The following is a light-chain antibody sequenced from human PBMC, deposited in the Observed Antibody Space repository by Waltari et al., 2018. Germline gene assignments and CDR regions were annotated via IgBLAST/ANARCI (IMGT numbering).Light chain of an antibody. Sequence: DIVVTQSPDSLAVSLGEKATIPCKCSQSLLYSANNKNYLAWFQKKPGQPPKLLIYWSSTRESGVPDRFSGSGSGTEFSLTISGLQAEDVAVYYCQQYYRNPYTFGQGTNLEI. V-gene: IGKV4-1*01. CDR3: QQYYRNPYT. CDR1: QSLLYSANNKNY. J-gene: IGKJ2*01. CDR2: WSS.